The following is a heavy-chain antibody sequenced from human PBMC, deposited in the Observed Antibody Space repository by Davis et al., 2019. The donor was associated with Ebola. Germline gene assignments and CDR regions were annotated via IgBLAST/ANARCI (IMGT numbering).Heavy chain of an antibody. Sequence: AASVKVSCKASGYTFTGYYMHWVRQAPGQGLEWMGWINPNSGGTNYAQKFQGWVTMTRDTSISTAYMELSRLRSDDTAVYYCARDRYSSSWYDYWGQGTLVTVSS. CDR2: INPNSGGT. J-gene: IGHJ4*02. D-gene: IGHD6-13*01. CDR3: ARDRYSSSWYDY. V-gene: IGHV1-2*04. CDR1: GYTFTGYY.